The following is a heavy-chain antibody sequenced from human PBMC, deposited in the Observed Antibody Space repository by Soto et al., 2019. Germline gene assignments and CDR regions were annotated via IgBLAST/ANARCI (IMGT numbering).Heavy chain of an antibody. D-gene: IGHD3-22*01. CDR3: ASGRLPMKWFDP. CDR1: GGSISSGGYY. V-gene: IGHV4-31*03. J-gene: IGHJ5*02. Sequence: PSETLSLTCTVSGGSISSGGYYWSWIRQHPGKDLEWIGYIYYSGSTYYNPSLKSRVTISVDTSKNQFSLKLSSVTAADTAVYYCASGRLPMKWFDPWGQGTLVTVSS. CDR2: IYYSGST.